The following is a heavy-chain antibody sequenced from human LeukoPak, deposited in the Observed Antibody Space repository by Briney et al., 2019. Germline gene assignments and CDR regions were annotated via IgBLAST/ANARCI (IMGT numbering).Heavy chain of an antibody. CDR2: VYYSGST. Sequence: GSLRLSCAASGFTFSSYSMNWIRQPPGKGLEWIGSVYYSGSTYYNPSLKSRVTISVDTSKNQFSLKLSSVTAADTALYYCARRLRGFDSWGQGTLVTVSS. J-gene: IGHJ5*01. V-gene: IGHV4-39*01. D-gene: IGHD5-12*01. CDR3: ARRLRGFDS. CDR1: GFTFSSYS.